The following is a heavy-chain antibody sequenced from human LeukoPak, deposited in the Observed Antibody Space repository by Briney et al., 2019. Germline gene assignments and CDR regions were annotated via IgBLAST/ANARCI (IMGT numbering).Heavy chain of an antibody. J-gene: IGHJ4*02. CDR1: GFTFSSYW. CDR2: IKQDGSEK. CDR3: VRFLATVTTPYFDY. Sequence: GGSLRLSCAPSGFTFSSYWMSWVRQAPGKGLEWVANIKQDGSEKYYVDSVKGRFTISRDNAKNSLYLQMNSLRAEDTAVYYCVRFLATVTTPYFDYWGQGTLVTASS. D-gene: IGHD4-17*01. V-gene: IGHV3-7*01.